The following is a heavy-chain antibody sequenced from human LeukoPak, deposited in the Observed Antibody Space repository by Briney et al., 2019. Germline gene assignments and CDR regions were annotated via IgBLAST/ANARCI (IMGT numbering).Heavy chain of an antibody. CDR3: ARGWYYDRAAPFDY. Sequence: GSLRLSCTASGFTLSTYSMNWVRQPPGKGLEWIGEINHSGSTNYNPSLKSRVTISVDTSKNQFSLKLSSVTAADTALYHCARGWYYDRAAPFDYWGQGTLVTVSS. J-gene: IGHJ4*02. CDR2: INHSGST. V-gene: IGHV4-34*01. CDR1: GFTLSTYS. D-gene: IGHD3-22*01.